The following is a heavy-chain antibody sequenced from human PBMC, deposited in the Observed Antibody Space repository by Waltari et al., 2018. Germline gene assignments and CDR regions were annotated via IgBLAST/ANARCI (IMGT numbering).Heavy chain of an antibody. Sequence: QVQLVQSGAEVKKPGASVKVSCKASGYTFTGYYMHWVRQAPGQGLEWMGLINPNSGCTNYSQKFQGRVTMTRDTSISTAYMELSRLRSDDTAVYYCARDLVPRGYYYMDVWGKGTTVTISS. CDR2: INPNSGCT. CDR1: GYTFTGYY. D-gene: IGHD6-6*01. J-gene: IGHJ6*03. V-gene: IGHV1-2*02. CDR3: ARDLVPRGYYYMDV.